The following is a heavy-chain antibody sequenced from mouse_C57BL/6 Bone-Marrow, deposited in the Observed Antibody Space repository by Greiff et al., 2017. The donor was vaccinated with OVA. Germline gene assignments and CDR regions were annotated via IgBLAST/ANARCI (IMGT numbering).Heavy chain of an antibody. CDR2: IHPNSGST. D-gene: IGHD4-1*01. V-gene: IGHV1-64*01. CDR1: GYTFTSYW. J-gene: IGHJ1*03. Sequence: VKLQQPGAELVKPGASVKLSCKASGYTFTSYWMHWVKQRPGQGLEWIGMIHPNSGSTNYNEKFKSKATLTVDKSSSTAYMQLSSLTSEDSAVYYCARSGGTRYFDVWGTGTTVTVSS. CDR3: ARSGGTRYFDV.